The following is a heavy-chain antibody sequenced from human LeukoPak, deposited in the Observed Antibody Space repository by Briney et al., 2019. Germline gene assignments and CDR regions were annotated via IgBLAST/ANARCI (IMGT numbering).Heavy chain of an antibody. CDR3: AKSDCGTIGCKLLNY. CDR1: GFTVSSND. J-gene: IGHJ4*02. Sequence: SGGSLRLSCAASGFTVSSNDMSWVRQAPGKGLEWVSAINSGGDATKYADSVKGRFTISRDNSKNTLSLQLDSLRAEDTALYYCAKSDCGTIGCKLLNYWGQGTLVTVSS. CDR2: INSGGDAT. V-gene: IGHV3-23*01. D-gene: IGHD2-21*01.